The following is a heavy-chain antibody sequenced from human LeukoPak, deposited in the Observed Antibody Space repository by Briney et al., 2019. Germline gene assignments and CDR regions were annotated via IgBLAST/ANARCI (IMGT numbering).Heavy chain of an antibody. Sequence: GGSLRLSCAASGFPFSSYAMSWVRQAPGKGLEWVSAVSGSGGSTYYADSVKGRFTISRDNSKNTLYLQMNSLRAEDTAVYYCAKNSRSSGYYLDYWGQGTLVTVSS. CDR1: GFPFSSYA. CDR3: AKNSRSSGYYLDY. J-gene: IGHJ4*02. V-gene: IGHV3-23*01. CDR2: VSGSGGST. D-gene: IGHD3-22*01.